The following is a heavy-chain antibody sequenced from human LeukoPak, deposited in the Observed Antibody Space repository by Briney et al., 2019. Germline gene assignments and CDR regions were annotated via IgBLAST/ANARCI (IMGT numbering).Heavy chain of an antibody. D-gene: IGHD3-22*01. V-gene: IGHV4-34*01. J-gene: IGHJ4*02. CDR3: ARVPKGPFNCYDNSGYPFDY. CDR2: INHSGST. Sequence: PSETLSLTCAVYGGSFSGYYWSWLRQPPGKGLEWIGEINHSGSTNYNPSLKSRVTISVDTSKNQFSLKLSSVTAADTAVYYCARVPKGPFNCYDNSGYPFDYSGQGTLVTVSS. CDR1: GGSFSGYY.